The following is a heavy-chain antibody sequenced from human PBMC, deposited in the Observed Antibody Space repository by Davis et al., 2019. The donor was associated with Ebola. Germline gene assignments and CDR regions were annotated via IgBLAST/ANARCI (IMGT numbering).Heavy chain of an antibody. CDR1: GGSISSSNW. CDR2: IYHSGST. J-gene: IGHJ5*02. D-gene: IGHD4-17*01. V-gene: IGHV4-4*02. Sequence: SETLSLTCAVSGGSISSSNWWSWVRPPPGKGLEWIGEIYHSGSTNYNPSLKSRVTISVDKSKNQFSLKLSSVTAADTAVYYCARVMTTVTTGWFDPWGQGTLVTVSS. CDR3: ARVMTTVTTGWFDP.